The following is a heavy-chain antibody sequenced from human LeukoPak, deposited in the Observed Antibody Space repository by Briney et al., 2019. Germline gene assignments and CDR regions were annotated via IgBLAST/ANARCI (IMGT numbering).Heavy chain of an antibody. CDR1: GYTFTSYG. CDR2: ISAYNGNT. CDR3: ARGGYNWNDVGAFDI. D-gene: IGHD1-20*01. J-gene: IGHJ3*02. V-gene: IGHV1-18*01. Sequence: GASVKVSCKASGYTFTSYGISWVRQAPGQGLEWMGWISAYNGNTNYAQKLQGRVTMTTDTSTSTAYMELRSLRSEDTAVYYCARGGYNWNDVGAFDIWGQGTMVTVSS.